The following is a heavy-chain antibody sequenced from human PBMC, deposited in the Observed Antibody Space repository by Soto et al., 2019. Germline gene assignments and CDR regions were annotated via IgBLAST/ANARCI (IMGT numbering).Heavy chain of an antibody. V-gene: IGHV4-4*07. CDR3: ARGQRFSDWFDP. D-gene: IGHD3-3*01. CDR2: VYSSGGT. CDR1: GGSMTSYY. J-gene: IGHJ5*02. Sequence: SETLSLTCTVSGGSMTSYYWTWIRQPAGKGLEWIGRVYSSGGTHYNPSLKSRVTISLDTSKNQFSLRLLSVTDADTAVYFCARGQRFSDWFDPWGQGTLFTVSS.